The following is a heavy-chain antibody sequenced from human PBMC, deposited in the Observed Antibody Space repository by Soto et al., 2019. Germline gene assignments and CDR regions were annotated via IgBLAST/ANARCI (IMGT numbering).Heavy chain of an antibody. D-gene: IGHD1-7*01. J-gene: IGHJ6*03. CDR3: ARTGTTFYYYMDV. Sequence: GGSLRLSCAASGFTFDDYGMSWVRQAPGKGLEWVSGINWNGGSTGYADSVKGRFTISRDNAKNSLYLQMNSLRAEDTALYHCARTGTTFYYYMDVWGKGTTVTVSS. CDR2: INWNGGST. V-gene: IGHV3-20*01. CDR1: GFTFDDYG.